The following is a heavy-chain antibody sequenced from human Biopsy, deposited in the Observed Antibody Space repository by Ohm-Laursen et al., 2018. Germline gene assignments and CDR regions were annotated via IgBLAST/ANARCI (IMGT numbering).Heavy chain of an antibody. D-gene: IGHD3-16*02. CDR3: ARDIMNPIGGLVARSDVFDV. CDR1: GYTFTAYF. Sequence: ASLKASCTASGYTFTAYFLHWARHAPGQGPAWMGWIRPSSGGTNYAMKFQGRVTMIRDTSATTGYMELSSLRSDDTAVYYCARDIMNPIGGLVARSDVFDVWGQGTMVTVSS. CDR2: IRPSSGGT. V-gene: IGHV1-2*02. J-gene: IGHJ3*01.